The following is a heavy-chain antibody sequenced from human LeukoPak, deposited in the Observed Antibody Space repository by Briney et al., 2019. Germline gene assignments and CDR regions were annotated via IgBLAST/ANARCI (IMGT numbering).Heavy chain of an antibody. CDR3: ARRGEEAGYFDY. CDR2: IYHSGST. J-gene: IGHJ4*02. V-gene: IGHV4-30-2*01. CDR1: GGSISSGGYS. D-gene: IGHD3-10*01. Sequence: SETLSLTCAVSGGSISSGGYSWSWIRQPPGKGLEWIGYIYHSGSTYYNPSPKSRVTISVDRSKNQFSLKLTSVTAADTAVYYCARRGEEAGYFDYWGQGTLVTVSS.